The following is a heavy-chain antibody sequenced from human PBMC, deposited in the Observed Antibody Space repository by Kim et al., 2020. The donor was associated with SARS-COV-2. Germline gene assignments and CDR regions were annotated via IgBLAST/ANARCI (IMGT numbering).Heavy chain of an antibody. CDR3: AGDRPGIKIFGVVIRDPLMVV. V-gene: IGHV3-48*03. D-gene: IGHD3-3*01. J-gene: IGHJ6*02. CDR2: ISSSGSTI. CDR1: GFTFSSYE. Sequence: GGSLRLSCAASGFTFSSYEMNWVRQAPGKGLEWVSYISSSGSTIYYADSVKGRFTISRDNAKNSLYLQMNSLRAEDTAVYYCAGDRPGIKIFGVVIRDPLMVVWGQGTTVTVSS.